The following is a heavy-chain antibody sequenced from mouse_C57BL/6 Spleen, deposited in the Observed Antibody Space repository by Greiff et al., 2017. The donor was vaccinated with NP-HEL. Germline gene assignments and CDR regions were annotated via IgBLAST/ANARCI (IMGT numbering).Heavy chain of an antibody. D-gene: IGHD1-1*01. J-gene: IGHJ2*01. CDR1: GFTFSDYY. CDR2: ISNGGGST. CDR3: AVYGSSYLSY. Sequence: EVHLVESGGGLVQPGGSLKLSCAASGFTFSDYYMYWVRQTPEMRLEWVAYISNGGGSTYYPDTVKGRCTISRDKSKNTLYLQMSRLKSEDTAMYYCAVYGSSYLSYWGQGTTLTVSS. V-gene: IGHV5-12*01.